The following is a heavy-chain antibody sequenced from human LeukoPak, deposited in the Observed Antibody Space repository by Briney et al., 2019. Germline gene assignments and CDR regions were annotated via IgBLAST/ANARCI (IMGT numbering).Heavy chain of an antibody. D-gene: IGHD3-16*02. Sequence: GGSLRLSCAASGFTFSSYWMSWVRQAPGKGLEWVANIKQDGSEKYYVDSVKGRFTISRDNAKNSLYLQMNSLRAEDTAMYYCARGGYDYVWGSYRPPPFDYWGQGTLVTVSS. CDR2: IKQDGSEK. V-gene: IGHV3-7*01. CDR1: GFTFSSYW. J-gene: IGHJ4*02. CDR3: ARGGYDYVWGSYRPPPFDY.